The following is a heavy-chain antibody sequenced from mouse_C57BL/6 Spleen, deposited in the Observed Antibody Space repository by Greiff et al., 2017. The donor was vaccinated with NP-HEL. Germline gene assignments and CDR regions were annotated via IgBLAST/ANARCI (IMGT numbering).Heavy chain of an antibody. CDR2: IHPNSGST. Sequence: QVQLQQSGAELVKPGASVKLSCKASGYTFTSYWMHWVKQRPGQGLEWIGMIHPNSGSTNYNEKFKSKATLTVDKSSSTAYMQLSSLTSEDSAVYYCARWGTTVVARGTTNFDYWGQGTTLTVSS. CDR1: GYTFTSYW. CDR3: ARWGTTVVARGTTNFDY. J-gene: IGHJ2*01. D-gene: IGHD1-1*01. V-gene: IGHV1-64*01.